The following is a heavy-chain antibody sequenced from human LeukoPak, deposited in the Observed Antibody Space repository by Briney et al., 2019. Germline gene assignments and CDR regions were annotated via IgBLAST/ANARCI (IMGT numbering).Heavy chain of an antibody. CDR3: ARVDPDSSSTLEVFDY. D-gene: IGHD6-6*01. V-gene: IGHV4-59*01. CDR1: GGSISSYY. J-gene: IGHJ4*02. Sequence: ASETLSLTCTVSGGSISSYYWSWIRQPPGKGLEWIGYIYYSGSTNYNPSLKSRVTISVDTSKNQFSLKLSSVTAADTAVYYCARVDPDSSSTLEVFDYWGQGTLVTVSS. CDR2: IYYSGST.